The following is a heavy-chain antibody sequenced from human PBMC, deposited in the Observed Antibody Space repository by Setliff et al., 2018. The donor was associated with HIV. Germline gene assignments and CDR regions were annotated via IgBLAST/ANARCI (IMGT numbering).Heavy chain of an antibody. D-gene: IGHD6-6*01. CDR1: GFTLSRYW. J-gene: IGHJ4*02. V-gene: IGHV3-7*03. Sequence: QPGGSLRLSCVASGFTLSRYWMNWVRQAPGKGLEWVANIKEDGSEKHYVDSVRGRFTISRDNAKNSLFLQMISLRVEDTAVYYCARGHYSSSSGWGQGTLVTVSS. CDR2: IKEDGSEK. CDR3: ARGHYSSSSG.